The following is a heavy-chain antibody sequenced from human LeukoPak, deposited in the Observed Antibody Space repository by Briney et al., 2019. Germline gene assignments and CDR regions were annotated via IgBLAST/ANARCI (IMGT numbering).Heavy chain of an antibody. J-gene: IGHJ4*02. CDR2: LSGSGGST. Sequence: GGSLRLSCVTSGFTFSNYAMSWVRQAPGKGLEWVSGLSGSGGSTSYADSVKGRFTMSRDNSKNTLYLQMNSLRAEDTAVYYCAKRAYSSNLYWDYWGQGTLVTLSS. V-gene: IGHV3-23*01. D-gene: IGHD6-13*01. CDR1: GFTFSNYA. CDR3: AKRAYSSNLYWDY.